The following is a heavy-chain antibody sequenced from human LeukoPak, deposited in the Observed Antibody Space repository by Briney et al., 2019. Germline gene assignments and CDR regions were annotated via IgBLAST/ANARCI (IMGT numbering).Heavy chain of an antibody. J-gene: IGHJ4*02. D-gene: IGHD3-22*01. CDR1: GFTFSGCW. CDR2: INLHGSEK. V-gene: IGHV3-7*01. CDR3: AREGNNYYDTSAYYPPFDY. Sequence: GGSLRLSCAASGFTFSGCWMSWVRQAPGKGLEWVANINLHGSEKYYVDSVKGRFTISRDNAKNSLYLQMNSLRAEDTAVYYCAREGNNYYDTSAYYPPFDYWGQGTLVTVSS.